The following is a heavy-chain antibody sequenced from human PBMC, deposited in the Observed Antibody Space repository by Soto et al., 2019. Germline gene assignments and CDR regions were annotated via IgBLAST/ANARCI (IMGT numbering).Heavy chain of an antibody. CDR2: IYYSGST. D-gene: IGHD1-26*01. CDR1: GGSISSYY. Sequence: SGTLSLTCTASGGSISSYYWSWIRQPPGKGLEWIGYIYYSGSTNYNPSLKSRVTISVDTSKNQFSLKLSSLTAADTAVYYCAINSDPGGGYGMDVWGQGTTVTVSS. J-gene: IGHJ6*02. CDR3: AINSDPGGGYGMDV. V-gene: IGHV4-59*08.